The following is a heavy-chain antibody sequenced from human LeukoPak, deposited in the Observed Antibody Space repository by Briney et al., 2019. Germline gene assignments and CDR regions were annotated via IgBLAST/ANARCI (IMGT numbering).Heavy chain of an antibody. CDR2: ISSSSSYT. D-gene: IGHD6-19*01. V-gene: IGHV3-11*05. J-gene: IGHJ4*02. Sequence: PGGSLRLSCAASGFTFSDYYMSWIRQAPGKGLEWVSYISSSSSYTNYADSVKGRFTISRDNAESSLYLQMNSLRAEDTAVYYCARGSSGWYRSGYFDYWGQGTLVTVSS. CDR1: GFTFSDYY. CDR3: ARGSSGWYRSGYFDY.